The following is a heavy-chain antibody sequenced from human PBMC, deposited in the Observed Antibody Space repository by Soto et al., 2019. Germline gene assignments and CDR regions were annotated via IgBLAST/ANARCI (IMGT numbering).Heavy chain of an antibody. CDR2: ISYDGSNK. CDR1: GFTFSSYG. D-gene: IGHD3-22*01. CDR3: AKNHGDSGGYYFDY. V-gene: IGHV3-30*18. Sequence: QVQLVESGGGVVQPGRSLRLSCAASGFTFSSYGMHWVRQAPGKGLEWVAVISYDGSNKYYADSVKGRFTISRDNSKNTLYLQMNSLRAEDTAVYYCAKNHGDSGGYYFDYWGQGTLVTVSS. J-gene: IGHJ4*02.